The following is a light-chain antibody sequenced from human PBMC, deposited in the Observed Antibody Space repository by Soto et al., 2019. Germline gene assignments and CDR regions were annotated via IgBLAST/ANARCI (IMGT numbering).Light chain of an antibody. J-gene: IGLJ1*01. Sequence: QSALTQPPSASGSPGQSVTISCTGTSGDVSGYDYVSWYQQHPGKAPKLMIYEVTKRPLGVPDRFSGSKSGNTASLTVSGLQAEDEADYFCSSYAGSDNPYVSGTGTKVTVL. V-gene: IGLV2-8*01. CDR3: SSYAGSDNPYV. CDR2: EVT. CDR1: SGDVSGYDY.